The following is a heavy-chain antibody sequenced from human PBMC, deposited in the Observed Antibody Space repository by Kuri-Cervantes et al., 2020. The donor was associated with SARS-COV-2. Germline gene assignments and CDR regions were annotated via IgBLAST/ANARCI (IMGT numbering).Heavy chain of an antibody. D-gene: IGHD1-26*01. Sequence: ASVKVSCKASGYTFTSYGISWVRQAPGQGLEWMGWVSAYNGNTNYAQKLQGRVTMTTDTSTSTAYMELRSLRSDDTAVYYCARVGAIRGACDYWGQGILVTVSS. CDR3: ARVGAIRGACDY. J-gene: IGHJ4*02. CDR1: GYTFTSYG. CDR2: VSAYNGNT. V-gene: IGHV1-18*01.